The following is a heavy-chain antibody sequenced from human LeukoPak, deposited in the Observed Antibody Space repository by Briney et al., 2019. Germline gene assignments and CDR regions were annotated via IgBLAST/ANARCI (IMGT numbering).Heavy chain of an antibody. CDR3: ARGHVLSAGYYVDY. V-gene: IGHV4-38-2*01. CDR2: IYTSGST. Sequence: SETLSLTCGVSGYPINNAYYWVCIRQPPGKGLEWIGRIYTSGSTNYNPSLKSRVTMSVDTSKNQFSLKLSSVTAADTAVYYCARGHVLSAGYYVDYWGQGTLVTVSS. J-gene: IGHJ4*02. CDR1: GYPINNAYY. D-gene: IGHD3-10*01.